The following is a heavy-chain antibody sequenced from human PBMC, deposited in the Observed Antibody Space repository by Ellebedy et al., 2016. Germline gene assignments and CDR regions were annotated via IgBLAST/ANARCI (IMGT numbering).Heavy chain of an antibody. V-gene: IGHV3-7*03. Sequence: GGSLRLSCVASGFTFTSYWMSWVRQAPGKGLEWVAKIRQDGGEKYHLDSVKGRFTISRDNAKNSLSLQMNSLRAEDTAVYYCATDISGWYKYWGQGTLVTVSS. CDR3: ATDISGWYKY. CDR2: IRQDGGEK. J-gene: IGHJ4*02. CDR1: GFTFTSYW. D-gene: IGHD6-19*01.